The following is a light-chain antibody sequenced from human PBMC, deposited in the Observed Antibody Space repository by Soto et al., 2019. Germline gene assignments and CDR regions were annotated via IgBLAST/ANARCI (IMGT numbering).Light chain of an antibody. V-gene: IGLV2-14*01. Sequence: QSALTQPASVSGSAGQSITISCTGTSSDVGGYKYVSWYQQHPGRAPKLMIYEVSNRPSGVSNRFSGSKSGNTDSLTISGLQAEDEADYYCSSYTSSSTLLFGTGTKLTVL. CDR1: SSDVGGYKY. CDR3: SSYTSSSTLL. CDR2: EVS. J-gene: IGLJ1*01.